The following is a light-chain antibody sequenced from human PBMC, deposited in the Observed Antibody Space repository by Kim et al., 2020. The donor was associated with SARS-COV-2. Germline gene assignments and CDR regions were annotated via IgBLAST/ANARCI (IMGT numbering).Light chain of an antibody. Sequence: ASVGSKVTITSRAGQDIAKSLAWYQQKPGKVPQVLIYAASTLQSGVPSRFSGSGSGTEFTLTIGSLQTEDVATYYCQKYNNAPWTFGPGTKVHIK. CDR1: QDIAKS. CDR2: AAS. CDR3: QKYNNAPWT. V-gene: IGKV1-27*01. J-gene: IGKJ1*01.